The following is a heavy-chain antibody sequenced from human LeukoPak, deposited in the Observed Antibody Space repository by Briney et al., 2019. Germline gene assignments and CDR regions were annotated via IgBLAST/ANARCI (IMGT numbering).Heavy chain of an antibody. CDR2: IYHSGST. D-gene: IGHD3-22*01. J-gene: IGHJ6*03. Sequence: PSETLSLTCTVSGYSISSGYYWGWIRQPSGKGLEWIGSIYHSGSTNYNPSLKSRVTISVDTSKNQFSLKLSSVTAADTAVYYCARLTYYYDSSGPLKYYYYYYYMDVWGKGTTVTISS. CDR1: GYSISSGYY. V-gene: IGHV4-38-2*02. CDR3: ARLTYYYDSSGPLKYYYYYYYMDV.